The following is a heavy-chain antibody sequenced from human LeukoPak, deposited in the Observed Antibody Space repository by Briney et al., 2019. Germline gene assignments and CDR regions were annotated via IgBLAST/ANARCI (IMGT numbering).Heavy chain of an antibody. D-gene: IGHD2-15*01. Sequence: GGSPRLSCAASGFSFSDYEMNWVRQAPGKGLEWISYISSTGNTIYYVDSVQGRFTISRDNAKNSLYLQMNSLRAEDTAVYYCARGRYCSGHNCYFDYWGQGTLVTVSS. V-gene: IGHV3-48*03. J-gene: IGHJ4*02. CDR2: ISSTGNTI. CDR1: GFSFSDYE. CDR3: ARGRYCSGHNCYFDY.